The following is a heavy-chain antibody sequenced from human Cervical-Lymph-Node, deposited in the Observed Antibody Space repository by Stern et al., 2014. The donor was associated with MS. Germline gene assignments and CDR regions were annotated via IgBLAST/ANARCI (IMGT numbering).Heavy chain of an antibody. D-gene: IGHD6-13*01. V-gene: IGHV3-33*01. J-gene: IGHJ6*02. CDR2: IWYDGSNK. CDR1: GFTFSSYG. CDR3: ARSSSPSPYYYCGMDV. Sequence: QVQLVESGGGVVQPGRSLRLSCAASGFTFSSYGMHWVRQAPGKGLEWVAVIWYDGSNKYYADSVKGRFTISRDNSKNTLYLQTNSLRAEDTAVYYCARSSSPSPYYYCGMDVWGQGTTVTVSS.